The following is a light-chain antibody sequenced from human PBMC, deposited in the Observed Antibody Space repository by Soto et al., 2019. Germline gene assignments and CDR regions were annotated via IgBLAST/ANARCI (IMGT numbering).Light chain of an antibody. V-gene: IGLV3-21*02. CDR3: QVWESSGDQVV. CDR2: DDS. CDR1: NIGSKS. J-gene: IGLJ2*01. Sequence: SYELTQTSSVSVAPGQTAKITCGGNNIGSKSVHWYQQKAGQAPVLVVHDDSDRPSGIPERFSGSNSANTATLTIRRVEAGDEADYYCQVWESSGDQVVFAGGTKVTVL.